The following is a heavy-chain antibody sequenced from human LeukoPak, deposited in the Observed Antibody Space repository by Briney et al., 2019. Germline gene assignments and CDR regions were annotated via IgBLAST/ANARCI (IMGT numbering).Heavy chain of an antibody. J-gene: IGHJ6*03. D-gene: IGHD2-2*01. V-gene: IGHV1-69*05. Sequence: PGASVKVSCKASGGTFSSYAISWVRQAPGQGLEWMGGIIPIFGTANYAQKFQGRVTITTDESTSTAYMELSSLRSEDTAVYYCARVLTGCSSTSCYAPFPHYYYYMDVWGKGTTVTVSS. CDR2: IIPIFGTA. CDR1: GGTFSSYA. CDR3: ARVLTGCSSTSCYAPFPHYYYYMDV.